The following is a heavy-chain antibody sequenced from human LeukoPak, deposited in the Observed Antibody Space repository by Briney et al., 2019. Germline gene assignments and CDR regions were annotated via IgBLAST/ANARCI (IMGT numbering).Heavy chain of an antibody. CDR3: ARDLANWGNWYFDL. V-gene: IGHV4-59*01. Sequence: PSETLSLTCTVSGGSISSYYWSWIRQPPGKGLEWLGYIYYSGSTNYNPSLKSRVTISVDTSKNQFSLKLSSVTAADTAVYYCARDLANWGNWYFDLWGRGTLVTVSS. D-gene: IGHD7-27*01. J-gene: IGHJ2*01. CDR2: IYYSGST. CDR1: GGSISSYY.